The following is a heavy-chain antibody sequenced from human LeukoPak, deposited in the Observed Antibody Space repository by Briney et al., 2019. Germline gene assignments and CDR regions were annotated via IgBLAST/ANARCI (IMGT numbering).Heavy chain of an antibody. V-gene: IGHV3-33*01. CDR2: IWYDGSNK. CDR1: GFTFSSYG. D-gene: IGHD3-22*01. CDR3: ARAEGYYDSSGNDAFGI. Sequence: PGRSLRLSCAASGFTFSSYGMHWVRQAPGKGLEWVAVIWYDGSNKYYANSVKGRFTISRDNSKNTLYLQMNSLRAEDTAVYYCARAEGYYDSSGNDAFGIWGQGTMVTVSS. J-gene: IGHJ3*02.